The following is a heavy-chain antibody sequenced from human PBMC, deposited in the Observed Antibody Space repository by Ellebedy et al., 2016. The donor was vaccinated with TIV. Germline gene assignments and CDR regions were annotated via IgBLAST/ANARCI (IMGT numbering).Heavy chain of an antibody. D-gene: IGHD2-15*01. CDR3: VSIVSVDAFNL. V-gene: IGHV4-59*13. CDR1: GGSLSDNY. CDR2: LYYTGST. J-gene: IGHJ3*01. Sequence: SETLSLTCAVSGGSLSDNYWTWIRQPPGKGMEWSGYLYYTGSTNYNPSLKSRVTISVNTPRNQFSLKLNSVTASDTAVYYCVSIVSVDAFNLWGQGTMVTVAS.